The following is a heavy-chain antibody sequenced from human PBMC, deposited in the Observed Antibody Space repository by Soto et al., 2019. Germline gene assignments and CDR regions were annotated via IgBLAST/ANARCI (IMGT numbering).Heavy chain of an antibody. Sequence: EVQLVEHGGGLVQPGGSLRLSCAASGFTFGSFWMSWVRQAPGKGLEWVANIKEDGSEKHYVESVKGRFTVSRDNAKKSLYLQTNSLRGEDTAVYYCAGTRDSRGYSLFDHWGQGTLVTVSS. D-gene: IGHD3-22*01. CDR1: GFTFGSFW. CDR3: AGTRDSRGYSLFDH. CDR2: IKEDGSEK. V-gene: IGHV3-7*01. J-gene: IGHJ4*02.